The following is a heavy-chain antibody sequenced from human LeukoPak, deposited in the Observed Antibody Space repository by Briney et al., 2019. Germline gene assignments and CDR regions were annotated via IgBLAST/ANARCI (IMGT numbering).Heavy chain of an antibody. CDR2: IYTSRST. J-gene: IGHJ1*01. CDR3: AKGGEQVTWSFQN. CDR1: GGSISSYY. V-gene: IGHV4-4*07. Sequence: SETLSLTCTVSGGSISSYYWSWIRQPAGKGLEWIGRIYTSRSTNYNPSLKSRVTMSVDTSKNQFSLKLSSVTAADTAVYYCAKGGEQVTWSFQNWGQGTLVTVSS. D-gene: IGHD1/OR15-1a*01.